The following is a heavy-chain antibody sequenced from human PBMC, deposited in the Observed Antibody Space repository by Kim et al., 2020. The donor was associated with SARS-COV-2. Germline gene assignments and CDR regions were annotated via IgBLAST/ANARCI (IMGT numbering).Heavy chain of an antibody. CDR1: GASISIYH. Sequence: SETLSLICNVSGASISIYHWGWIRQPPGKGLEWIGHKSYSGFKPPLGSRVTISLDPSKNQFSLKLSSVSTADTAVSYCVRISDMIMALDYWGQATLVTVS. CDR3: VRISDMIMALDY. D-gene: IGHD3-16*01. J-gene: IGHJ4*02. V-gene: IGHV4-59*01. CDR2: KSYSG.